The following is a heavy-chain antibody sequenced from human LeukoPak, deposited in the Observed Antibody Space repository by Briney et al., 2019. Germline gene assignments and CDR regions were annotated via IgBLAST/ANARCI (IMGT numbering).Heavy chain of an antibody. D-gene: IGHD3-3*01. CDR1: GGSISSGSYS. CDR3: ARGPRGTTIFGVVTNPSYFDY. J-gene: IGHJ4*02. CDR2: IYTSGST. V-gene: IGHV4-61*02. Sequence: PSETLSLTCTVSGGSISSGSYSWTWIRQPAGKGLEWIGRIYTSGSTKYNPSLKSRVTISVDTSMNQFSLKLSSVTAADTAVYYCARGPRGTTIFGVVTNPSYFDYWGQGTLVTVSS.